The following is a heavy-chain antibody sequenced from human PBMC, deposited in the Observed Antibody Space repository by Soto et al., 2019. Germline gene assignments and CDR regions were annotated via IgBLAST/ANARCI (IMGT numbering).Heavy chain of an antibody. CDR2: IYYSGRT. J-gene: IGHJ4*02. V-gene: IGHV4-31*03. CDR3: ARLKDYYLSIDY. Sequence: SETLSLTCTVSGGSISSGGYYWSWIRRHPGKGLEWIGYIYYSGRTDYNPSLKSRVTISVDTSKNQFSLRLSSVTAADTAVYYCARLKDYYLSIDYWGQGTLVTVSS. CDR1: GGSISSGGYY. D-gene: IGHD3-10*01.